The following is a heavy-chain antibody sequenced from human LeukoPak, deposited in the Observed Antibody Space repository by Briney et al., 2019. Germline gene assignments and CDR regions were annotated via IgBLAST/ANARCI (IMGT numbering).Heavy chain of an antibody. CDR3: ARDQGYYGSATDAFDI. D-gene: IGHD3-10*01. Sequence: SETLSLTCTVSGGSTSSYYWSWIRQPAGKGLEWIGRIYTSGSTNYNPSLKSRVTMSVDTSKNQFSLKLSSVTAADTAVYYCARDQGYYGSATDAFDIWGQGTMVTVSS. J-gene: IGHJ3*02. CDR2: IYTSGST. CDR1: GGSTSSYY. V-gene: IGHV4-4*07.